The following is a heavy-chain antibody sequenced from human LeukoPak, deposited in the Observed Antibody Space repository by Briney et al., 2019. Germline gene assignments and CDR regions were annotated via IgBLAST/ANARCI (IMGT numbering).Heavy chain of an antibody. Sequence: GGSLRLSCEASGNTFSSNWMSWVRQPPGKGLEWVANIKEDGSERYYVDSVKGRFTISRDNAKNSLYLQMNSLRAEDTAVYYCPRIDGDWGQGTLVTVSS. V-gene: IGHV3-7*01. D-gene: IGHD2-15*01. CDR3: PRIDGD. J-gene: IGHJ4*02. CDR1: GNTFSSNW. CDR2: IKEDGSER.